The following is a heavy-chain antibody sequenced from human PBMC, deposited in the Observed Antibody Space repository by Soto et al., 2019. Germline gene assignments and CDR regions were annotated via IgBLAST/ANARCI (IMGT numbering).Heavy chain of an antibody. V-gene: IGHV3-30*03. CDR3: ATGQGNYWAIDY. D-gene: IGHD1-7*01. Sequence: QVQLVESGGGVVQPGRSLRLSCAASGFTFSSYGMHWVRQAPGKGLEWVAVISHDGSYQYYEDSVKGRFTISRDNSKNMLYLQMNSLRAEDTAVYYCATGQGNYWAIDYWGQGTLVIVSS. CDR2: ISHDGSYQ. CDR1: GFTFSSYG. J-gene: IGHJ4*02.